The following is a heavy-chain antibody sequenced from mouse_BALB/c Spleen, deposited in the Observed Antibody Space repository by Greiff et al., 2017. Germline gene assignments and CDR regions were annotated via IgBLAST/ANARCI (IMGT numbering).Heavy chain of an antibody. CDR1: GFTFSNYW. CDR3: TRRDYRYDEGFAY. D-gene: IGHD2-14*01. CDR2: IRLKSNNYAT. J-gene: IGHJ3*01. V-gene: IGHV6-6*02. Sequence: DVKLVESGGGLVQPGGSMKLSCVASGFTFSNYWMNWVRQSPEKGLEWVAEIRLKSNNYATHYAESVKGRFTISRDDSKSSVYLQMNNLRAEDTGIYYCTRRDYRYDEGFAYWGQGTLVTVSA.